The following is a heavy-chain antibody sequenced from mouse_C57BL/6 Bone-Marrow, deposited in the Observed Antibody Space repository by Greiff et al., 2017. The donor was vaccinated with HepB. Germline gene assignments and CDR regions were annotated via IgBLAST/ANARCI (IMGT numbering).Heavy chain of an antibody. CDR1: GYTFTSYW. V-gene: IGHV1-64*01. Sequence: VQLLQPGAELVKPGASVKLSCKASGYTFTSYWMHWVKQRPGQGLEWIGMIHPNSGSTNYNEKFKSKATLTVDKSSSTSYMQLSSLTSEDSAVYDCAGCYYYGSSGYWGQGTTLTVSS. CDR3: AGCYYYGSSGY. CDR2: IHPNSGST. D-gene: IGHD1-1*01. J-gene: IGHJ2*01.